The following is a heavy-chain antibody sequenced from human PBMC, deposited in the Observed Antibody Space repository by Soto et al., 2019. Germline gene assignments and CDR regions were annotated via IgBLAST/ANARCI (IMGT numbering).Heavy chain of an antibody. CDR3: ARAGGGVVYAHYYYYMDV. Sequence: GGSLRLSCAASGFTFSSYGMHWVRQAPGKGLEWVAVIWYDGSNKYYADSVKGRFTISRDNSKNTLYLQMNSLRAEDTAVYYCARAGGGVVYAHYYYYMDVWGKGTTVTVSS. CDR2: IWYDGSNK. CDR1: GFTFSSYG. V-gene: IGHV3-33*01. D-gene: IGHD2-8*02. J-gene: IGHJ6*03.